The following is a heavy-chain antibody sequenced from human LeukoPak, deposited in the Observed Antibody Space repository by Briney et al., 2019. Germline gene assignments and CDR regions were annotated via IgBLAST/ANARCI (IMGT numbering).Heavy chain of an antibody. J-gene: IGHJ4*02. CDR1: RGSISSISYS. Sequence: PSETLSLTCTVSRGSISSISYSWGWIRQPPGKGLEWIGHIYLSGNIYYTAALKSRVAISVDTSKNQFSLKLNSVTATDTAVYHCARQYGAEYSSTWYFDYWGQGTLVTVSS. CDR3: ARQYGAEYSSTWYFDY. D-gene: IGHD2-2*01. CDR2: IYLSGNI. V-gene: IGHV4-39*01.